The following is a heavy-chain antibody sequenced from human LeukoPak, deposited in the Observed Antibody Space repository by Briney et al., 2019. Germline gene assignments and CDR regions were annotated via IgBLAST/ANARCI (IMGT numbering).Heavy chain of an antibody. Sequence: GASVTVSCKASGHTFTSYCISWVRQAPGHGLEWIGWISAYNGNTNYAQKLQGRLTMTRDTSTSTVYMKLSSLRSEDTAVYYCARDGGDCYGSGIYYNGVKFDYWGQGTLVTVSS. CDR3: ARDGGDCYGSGIYYNGVKFDY. D-gene: IGHD3-10*01. J-gene: IGHJ4*02. CDR1: GHTFTSYC. CDR2: ISAYNGNT. V-gene: IGHV1-18*01.